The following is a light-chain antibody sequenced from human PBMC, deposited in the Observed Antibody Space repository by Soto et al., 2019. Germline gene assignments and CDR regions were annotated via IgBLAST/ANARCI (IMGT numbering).Light chain of an antibody. CDR1: TSDVGAYNY. CDR2: EVS. V-gene: IGLV2-8*01. Sequence: QSVLTQPPSASGSPGQSVTISCTGTTSDVGAYNYVSWYQLHPGKAPKLMIYEVSKRPSGVPDRFSGSKSGNTASLTVSGLQAEDEADYYCSSYAGSNNYVFGTGTKVTVL. J-gene: IGLJ1*01. CDR3: SSYAGSNNYV.